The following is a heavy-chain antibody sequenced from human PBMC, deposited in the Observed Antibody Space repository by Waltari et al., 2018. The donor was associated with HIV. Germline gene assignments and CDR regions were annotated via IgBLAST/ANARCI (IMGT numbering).Heavy chain of an antibody. V-gene: IGHV3-49*02. CDR3: ARDFTGWNPDDKNYGMDV. Sequence: WVRQAPGKGLEWVGFIRSNSYGGTPEYAATVEGRFTVSRDDSKTIAYLQMNNLKTADTAVYYCARDFTGWNPDDKNYGMDVWGQGTTVNVS. D-gene: IGHD1-1*01. J-gene: IGHJ6*02. CDR2: IRSNSYGGTP.